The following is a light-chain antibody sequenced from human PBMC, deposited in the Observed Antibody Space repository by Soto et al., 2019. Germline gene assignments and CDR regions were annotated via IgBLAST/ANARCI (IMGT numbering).Light chain of an antibody. CDR2: ATS. Sequence: EIVLTQSPGTLSLSPGESATLSCRASQSVDSAYLGWYQHKPGQAPRLLISATSRRATGTPDRFSGSGSGTDFTLTISRLEPEDFATYYCQHLNNYPPFTFGPGTKVDLE. CDR1: QSVDSAY. J-gene: IGKJ3*01. CDR3: QHLNNYPPFT. V-gene: IGKV3-20*01.